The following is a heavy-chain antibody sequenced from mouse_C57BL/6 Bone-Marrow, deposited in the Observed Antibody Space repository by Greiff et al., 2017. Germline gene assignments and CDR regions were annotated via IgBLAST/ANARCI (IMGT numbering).Heavy chain of an antibody. CDR1: GYTFTSYW. CDR2: IYPGNSDT. J-gene: IGHJ2*01. D-gene: IGHD2-3*01. V-gene: IGHV1-5*01. CDR3: YGYDGYYGSYFDY. Sequence: VQLKQSGTVLARPGASVKMSCKTSGYTFTSYWMHWVKQRPGQGLEWIGAIYPGNSDTSYNQKFKGKAKLTAVTSASTAYMGLSSLTNEDSAVYYCYGYDGYYGSYFDYWGQGTTLTVSS.